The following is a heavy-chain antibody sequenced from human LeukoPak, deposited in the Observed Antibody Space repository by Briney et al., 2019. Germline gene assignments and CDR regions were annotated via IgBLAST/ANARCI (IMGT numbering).Heavy chain of an antibody. CDR3: ARVDYGDYIDYYYYGMDV. CDR1: GGSFSGYY. Sequence: SETLSLTCAVYGGSFSGYYWSRIRQPPGKGLEWIGEINHSGSTNYNPSLKSRVTISVDTSKNQFSLKLSSVTAADTAVYYCARVDYGDYIDYYYYGMDVWGQGTTVTVSS. V-gene: IGHV4-34*01. J-gene: IGHJ6*02. CDR2: INHSGST. D-gene: IGHD4-17*01.